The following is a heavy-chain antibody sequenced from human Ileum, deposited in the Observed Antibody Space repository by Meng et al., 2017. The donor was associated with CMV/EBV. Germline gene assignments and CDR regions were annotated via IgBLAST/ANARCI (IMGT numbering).Heavy chain of an antibody. CDR3: ARDGQLYSGSSKIDY. CDR1: GLTFGDYANYF. V-gene: IGHV3-48*04. J-gene: IGHJ4*02. D-gene: IGHD6-6*01. CDR2: IRSSSSTI. Sequence: GESLKISCTVSGLTFGDYANYFMSWVRQAPGKGLEWVSYIRSSSSTIYYADSVKGRFTISRDNAKNSLYLQMNSLRAEDTAVYYCARDGQLYSGSSKIDYWGQGTLVTVSS.